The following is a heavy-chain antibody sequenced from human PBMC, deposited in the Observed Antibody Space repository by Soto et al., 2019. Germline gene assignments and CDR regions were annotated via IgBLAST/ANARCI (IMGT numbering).Heavy chain of an antibody. CDR3: AKDFYYGSGSYTGSGAFYI. CDR1: GFTFDDYT. J-gene: IGHJ3*02. D-gene: IGHD3-10*01. CDR2: ISWDGSGT. Sequence: EVQLVESGGVVVQPGGSLRLSCAASGFTFDDYTMHWVRQAPGKGLEWVSLISWDGSGTYYADSVKGRFTISRDNSKNSLYLQMNSLRTEDTALYYCAKDFYYGSGSYTGSGAFYIWGQGTMVTVSS. V-gene: IGHV3-43*01.